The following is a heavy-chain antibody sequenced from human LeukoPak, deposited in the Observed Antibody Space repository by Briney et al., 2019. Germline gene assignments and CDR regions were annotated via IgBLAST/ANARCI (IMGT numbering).Heavy chain of an antibody. D-gene: IGHD1-7*01. V-gene: IGHV4-34*01. Sequence: SETLSLTCAVYGGSFSGYYWSWIRQPPGKGLEWIGEINHSGSTNYNPSLKSRVTISVDTSKNQFSLKLSSVTAADTAVYYCARLTWNYVWWFDPWGQGTLVTVSS. CDR2: INHSGST. CDR1: GGSFSGYY. J-gene: IGHJ5*02. CDR3: ARLTWNYVWWFDP.